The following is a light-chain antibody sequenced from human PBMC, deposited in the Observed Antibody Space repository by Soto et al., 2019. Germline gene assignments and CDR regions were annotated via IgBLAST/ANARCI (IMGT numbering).Light chain of an antibody. CDR1: QSVSSSY. CDR3: QQYGSSPFT. Sequence: EFVLTQSPGTLSLSPGERATLSCRASQSVSSSYLAWYQQKPGQAPRLLIYGASSRATGIPDRFSGSGSGTDFTLTISRLEPEDFAVYYCQQYGSSPFTFGPGTKVGIK. CDR2: GAS. V-gene: IGKV3-20*01. J-gene: IGKJ3*01.